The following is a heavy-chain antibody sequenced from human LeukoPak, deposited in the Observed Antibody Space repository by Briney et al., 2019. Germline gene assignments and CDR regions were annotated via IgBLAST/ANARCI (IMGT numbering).Heavy chain of an antibody. V-gene: IGHV4-39*07. CDR1: GGSISSSSYY. J-gene: IGHJ4*02. D-gene: IGHD3-22*01. CDR2: IYYSGST. Sequence: SETLSLTCTVSGGSISSSSYYWGWIRQPPGKGLEWIGSIYYSGSTYYNPSLKSRVTISVDTSKNQFSLKLSFVTAADTAVYYCAREGGVDYYDSSGYSDYWGQGTLVTVSS. CDR3: AREGGVDYYDSSGYSDY.